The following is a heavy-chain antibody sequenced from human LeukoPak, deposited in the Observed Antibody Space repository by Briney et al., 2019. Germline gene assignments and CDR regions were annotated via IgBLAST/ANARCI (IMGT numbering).Heavy chain of an antibody. Sequence: ASVKVSCKVSGYTLTELSMHWVRQAPGKGLEWMGGFDPEDGETIYAQKFQGRVTMTEDTSTDTAYMELSSLRSEDTAVYYCARSSGIWGEFDYWGQGPLVTVSS. CDR2: FDPEDGET. CDR3: ARSSGIWGEFDY. D-gene: IGHD3-22*01. CDR1: GYTLTELS. J-gene: IGHJ4*02. V-gene: IGHV1-24*01.